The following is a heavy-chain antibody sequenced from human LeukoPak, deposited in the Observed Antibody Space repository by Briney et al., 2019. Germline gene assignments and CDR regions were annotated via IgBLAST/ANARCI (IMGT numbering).Heavy chain of an antibody. CDR1: GYIFTGYY. D-gene: IGHD1-26*01. J-gene: IGHJ4*02. CDR3: ARHPYSGSYHFDY. CDR2: INPNSGGT. V-gene: IGHV1-2*02. Sequence: AAVTVSCKASGYIFTGYYMPLVRLAPGHGLEWMGWINPNSGGTNSAQKFQGRVTMTRDTSISTAYMELSRRTSDDTAVYYCARHPYSGSYHFDYWGQGTLVTVSS.